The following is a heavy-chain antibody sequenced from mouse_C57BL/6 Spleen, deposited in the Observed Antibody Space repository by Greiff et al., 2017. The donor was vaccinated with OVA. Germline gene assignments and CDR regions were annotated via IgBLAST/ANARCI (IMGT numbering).Heavy chain of an antibody. V-gene: IGHV14-2*01. CDR1: GFNITDYY. CDR3: ARAYCSNYDAMDY. CDR2: IDPEDGDT. Sequence: VHVKQSGAELVKPGASVKLSCTASGFNITDYYMHWVKQRPEQGLEWIGRIDPEDGDTKYAPKFQGKATITADTSSNTAYLQLSSLTSEDTAVYYCARAYCSNYDAMDYWGQGTSVTVSS. J-gene: IGHJ4*01. D-gene: IGHD2-5*01.